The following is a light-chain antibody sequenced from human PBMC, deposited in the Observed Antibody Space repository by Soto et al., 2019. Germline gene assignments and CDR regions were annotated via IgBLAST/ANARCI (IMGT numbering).Light chain of an antibody. CDR2: GAS. V-gene: IGKV3-15*01. Sequence: DIVMTQSPATLSVSPGERATLSCRASQLLSSNLAWYQHKPGQAPRILIYGASTRATGSPARFSGSESGTKFNLTINSLQSEDIAVYYCAEDYKWSFTFGGGTKVEIK. CDR1: QLLSSN. CDR3: AEDYKWSFT. J-gene: IGKJ4*01.